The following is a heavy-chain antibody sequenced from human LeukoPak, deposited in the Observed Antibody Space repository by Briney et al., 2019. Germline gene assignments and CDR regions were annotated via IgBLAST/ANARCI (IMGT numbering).Heavy chain of an antibody. Sequence: ASVKVSCKASGYSFSGYYLHWVRQAPGQGLEWMGRIKPNSGATDYAQKFQDRVTMIRDTSTGTAYMEVSWLRSGETAVYYCAREPASGSWPDYWGQGTLVTVSS. CDR1: GYSFSGYY. CDR2: IKPNSGAT. CDR3: AREPASGSWPDY. V-gene: IGHV1-2*06. D-gene: IGHD6-13*01. J-gene: IGHJ4*02.